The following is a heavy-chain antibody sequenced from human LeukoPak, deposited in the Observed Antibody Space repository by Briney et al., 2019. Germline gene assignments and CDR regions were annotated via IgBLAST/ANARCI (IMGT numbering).Heavy chain of an antibody. J-gene: IGHJ4*02. D-gene: IGHD2-2*01. Sequence: GGSLTLSCAASGFAFSTHAMNWVRQAPGKGLEWVSLISAGGGSTEYADSAKGRFTISRDNYKNTLYLQLNSLRADDTAVYDGASWAGRSTDTFYFGPFDFWGQGTLVTVSS. CDR1: GFAFSTHA. CDR3: ASWAGRSTDTFYFGPFDF. CDR2: ISAGGGST. V-gene: IGHV3-23*01.